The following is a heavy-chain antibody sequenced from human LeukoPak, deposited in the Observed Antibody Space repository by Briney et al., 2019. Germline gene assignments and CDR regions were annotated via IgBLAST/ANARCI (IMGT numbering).Heavy chain of an antibody. CDR1: GFTFSSYG. V-gene: IGHV3-30*18. D-gene: IGHD4-11*01. J-gene: IGHJ4*02. CDR3: AKTTDRPPL. Sequence: GSLRLSCAASGFTFSSYGMHWVRQAPGKGLEWVAVISYDGSNKYYADPVKGRFTISRDNSKNTLYLQMNSLRAEDTAVYYCAKTTDRPPLWGQGTLVTVSS. CDR2: ISYDGSNK.